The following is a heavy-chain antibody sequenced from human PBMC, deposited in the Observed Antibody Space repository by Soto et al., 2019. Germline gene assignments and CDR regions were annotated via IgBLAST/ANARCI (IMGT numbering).Heavy chain of an antibody. V-gene: IGHV3-15*07. CDR3: TTAIDWNYDPVNGMDV. J-gene: IGHJ6*02. Sequence: PGGSLRLSCAASGFTFSKAWMNWVRQAPGKGLEWVGRIKSKTDGGTTDYAAPVKGRFTISRDDSKNTLYLQMNSLKTEDTAVYYCTTAIDWNYDPVNGMDVWGQGTTVTVSS. CDR1: GFTFSKAW. CDR2: IKSKTDGGTT. D-gene: IGHD1-7*01.